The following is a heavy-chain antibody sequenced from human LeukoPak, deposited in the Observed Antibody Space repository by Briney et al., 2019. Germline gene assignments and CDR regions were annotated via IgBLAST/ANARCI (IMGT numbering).Heavy chain of an antibody. J-gene: IGHJ4*02. CDR3: ARDFRYGGYYDSSGYSSFDY. Sequence: ASVKVSCKASGYTFTSYYMHWVRQAPGQGLEWMGIINPSGGSTSYAQKFQGRVTMTRDTSTSTVYMELSSLRSEDTAVYYCARDFRYGGYYDSSGYSSFDYWGQGTLVTVSS. D-gene: IGHD3-22*01. V-gene: IGHV1-46*01. CDR1: GYTFTSYY. CDR2: INPSGGST.